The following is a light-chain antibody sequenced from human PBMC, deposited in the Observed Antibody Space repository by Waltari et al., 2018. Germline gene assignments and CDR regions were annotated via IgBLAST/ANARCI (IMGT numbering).Light chain of an antibody. CDR1: SGSVSTSYF. J-gene: IGLJ3*02. CDR2: STN. V-gene: IGLV8-61*01. Sequence: QTVVTQEPSFSVSPGGTVTLTCVLSSGSVSTSYFPSWYQQTPGQAPRTLIYSTNTRSSGVPDRFSGSILGNKAALTITGAQAEDESDYYCVLYMGSGISVFGGGTKLTVL. CDR3: VLYMGSGISV.